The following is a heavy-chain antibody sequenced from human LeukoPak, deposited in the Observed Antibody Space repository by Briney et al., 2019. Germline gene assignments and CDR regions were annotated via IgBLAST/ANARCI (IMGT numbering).Heavy chain of an antibody. V-gene: IGHV3-30*04. CDR3: ARERGESSGYYGYYYYGMDV. CDR1: GFTFSSYA. D-gene: IGHD3-22*01. CDR2: ISYDGSNK. J-gene: IGHJ6*02. Sequence: GGSLRLSCAASGFTFSSYAMHWVRQAPGKGLEWVAVISYDGSNKYYADSVKGRFTISRDNSKNTLYLQMNSLRAEDTAVYYCARERGESSGYYGYYYYGMDVWGQGTTVTVSS.